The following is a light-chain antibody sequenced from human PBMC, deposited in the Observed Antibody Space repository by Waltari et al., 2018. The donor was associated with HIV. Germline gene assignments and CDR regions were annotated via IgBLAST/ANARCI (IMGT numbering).Light chain of an antibody. J-gene: IGLJ3*02. CDR1: SSDVGGYNY. CDR3: SSYTSNNTVV. CDR2: DVS. Sequence: QSALTQPASVSGSPGQSITISCTGTSSDVGGYNYVSWYQQHPGKAPKFMIYDVSNRPSGLSIRFSASKSGNTASLTISGLQAEDEAIYYCSSYTSNNTVVFGGGTQLTVL. V-gene: IGLV2-14*03.